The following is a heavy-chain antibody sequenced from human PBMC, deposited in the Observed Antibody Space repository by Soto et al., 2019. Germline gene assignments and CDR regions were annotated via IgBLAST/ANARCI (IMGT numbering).Heavy chain of an antibody. Sequence: EVQVVESGGGLVQPGGSLRLSCAASGFSFSNYWMHWVRQAPGKGLVWVSRINSDGSITNYADSVKGRFTISRDNSKNTLYLQMNSLRAEDTAVYYCAKDFDLWGRGTLVTVSS. J-gene: IGHJ2*01. V-gene: IGHV3-74*01. CDR1: GFSFSNYW. CDR3: AKDFDL. CDR2: INSDGSIT.